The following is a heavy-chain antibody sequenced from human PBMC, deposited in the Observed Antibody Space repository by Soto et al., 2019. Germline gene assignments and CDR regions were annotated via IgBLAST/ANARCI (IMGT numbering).Heavy chain of an antibody. CDR3: VRDLNYGLYYFDY. J-gene: IGHJ4*02. D-gene: IGHD3-10*01. CDR2: MYPTGST. V-gene: IGHV4-38-2*02. Sequence: SETLSLTCTVSGYSISSGCYWGWIRQPPGKRLEWIGSMYPTGSTYYNPSLKSRVTMSVDTSNNEFSLKLTSVTAADTAVYHCVRDLNYGLYYFDYGGQGTLVTVS. CDR1: GYSISSGCY.